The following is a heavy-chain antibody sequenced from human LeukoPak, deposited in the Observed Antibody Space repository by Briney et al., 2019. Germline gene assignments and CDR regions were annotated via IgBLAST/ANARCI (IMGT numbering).Heavy chain of an antibody. J-gene: IGHJ4*02. V-gene: IGHV3-15*01. CDR3: TTSGEIALDASAF. D-gene: IGHD6-19*01. Sequence: GGSLRLSCAASGFTFSHAWMSWVRQAPGKGLEWVGRIKSKADGGTTEYAAPVKGRFTISRDDSKNTLSLQIYSLKTEDTAVYYCTTSGEIALDASAFWGQGILVTVSS. CDR2: IKSKADGGTT. CDR1: GFTFSHAW.